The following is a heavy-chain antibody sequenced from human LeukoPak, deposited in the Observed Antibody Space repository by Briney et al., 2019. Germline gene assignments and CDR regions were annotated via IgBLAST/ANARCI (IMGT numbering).Heavy chain of an antibody. J-gene: IGHJ4*02. CDR2: VSVYNGNT. CDR1: GYSFTSYG. V-gene: IGHV1-18*01. CDR3: ARDTTYYDFWSGYRNRFDY. D-gene: IGHD3-3*01. Sequence: ASVKVSCKASGYSFTSYGISWVRRAPGQGLEWMGWVSVYNGNTNYAQKLQGRVTMTTDTSTSTAYMELRSLRSDDTAVYYCARDTTYYDFWSGYRNRFDYWGQGTLVTVSS.